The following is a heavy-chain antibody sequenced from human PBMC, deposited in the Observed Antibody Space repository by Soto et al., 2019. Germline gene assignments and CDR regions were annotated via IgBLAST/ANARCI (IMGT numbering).Heavy chain of an antibody. CDR1: GGSFSGYY. J-gene: IGHJ4*02. CDR3: ARGRAWTVQIDY. V-gene: IGHV4-34*01. Sequence: SETLSLTCAVYGGSFSGYYWSWIRQPPGKGLEWIGEINHSGSTNYNPSLKSRVTISVDTSKNQFSLKLSSVTAADTAVYYCARGRAWTVQIDYWGQGTLVTV. CDR2: INHSGST. D-gene: IGHD1-1*01.